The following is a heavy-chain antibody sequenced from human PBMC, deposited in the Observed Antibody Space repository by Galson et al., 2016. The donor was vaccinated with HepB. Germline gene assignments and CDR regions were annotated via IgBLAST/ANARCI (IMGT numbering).Heavy chain of an antibody. Sequence: SLRLSCAASGFTFSSYSMHWVRRAPGKGLDWVAIIWHDGNNKYYGDSLKGRFTISRDTSKSILYLQMKSLRAEDTAVYFCAKDGNCGGYHVVDHWGQGTLVIVSS. D-gene: IGHD2-15*01. J-gene: IGHJ4*02. CDR3: AKDGNCGGYHVVDH. CDR2: IWHDGNNK. CDR1: GFTFSSYS. V-gene: IGHV3-33*06.